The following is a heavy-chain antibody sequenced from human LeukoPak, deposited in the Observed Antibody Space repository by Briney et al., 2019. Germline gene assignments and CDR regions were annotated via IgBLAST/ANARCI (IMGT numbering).Heavy chain of an antibody. Sequence: GGSLRLSCAASGFTFSDFAMTWVRQAPGTGLEWVSCFSGTGGSTYYADSVKGRFTISRDNSKNTLYLQMSSLRAEDTAVYYCAKVFGVTPDAPSAFDIWGQGTMVTVSS. V-gene: IGHV3-23*01. D-gene: IGHD2-15*01. J-gene: IGHJ3*02. CDR3: AKVFGVTPDAPSAFDI. CDR2: FSGTGGST. CDR1: GFTFSDFA.